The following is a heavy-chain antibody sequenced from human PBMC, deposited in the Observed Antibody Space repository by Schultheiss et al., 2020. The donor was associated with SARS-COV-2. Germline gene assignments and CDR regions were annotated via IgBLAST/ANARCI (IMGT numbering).Heavy chain of an antibody. J-gene: IGHJ4*02. V-gene: IGHV1-2*06. Sequence: GESLKISCQASRYTFTDYYMHWLRQAPGQGLEWMGRINPNSGGTNYAQKFQGRITMARDTSISTAYMELTSLTSDDTAVYYCARGVTPRYNGDPHYWGQGTLVTVSS. D-gene: IGHD4-17*01. CDR2: INPNSGGT. CDR1: RYTFTDYY. CDR3: ARGVTPRYNGDPHY.